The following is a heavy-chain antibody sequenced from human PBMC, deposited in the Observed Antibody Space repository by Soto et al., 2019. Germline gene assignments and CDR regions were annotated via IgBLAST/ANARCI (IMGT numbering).Heavy chain of an antibody. CDR3: ARDVGPVTIFGEALSGYFDF. J-gene: IGHJ4*02. D-gene: IGHD3-3*01. Sequence: PGGSLRLSCAVSGFSFGTYWMSWVRRAPGKGLEWLASIKEDGSERYYLDSVKGRFTISRDNAKDSLSLQMNSLRGEDTAFYYCARDVGPVTIFGEALSGYFDFWGQGTLVTVSS. CDR1: GFSFGTYW. CDR2: IKEDGSER. V-gene: IGHV3-7*03.